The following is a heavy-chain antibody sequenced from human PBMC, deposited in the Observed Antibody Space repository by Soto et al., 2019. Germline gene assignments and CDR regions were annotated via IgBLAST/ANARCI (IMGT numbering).Heavy chain of an antibody. V-gene: IGHV3-23*01. D-gene: IGHD2-21*02. J-gene: IGHJ3*02. Sequence: EVQLLESGGGLVQPGGSLRLSCAASGFTFSSYAMSWVRQAPGKGLEWVSAISGSGGSTYYADSVKGRFTISRDNSNNTLYLQMNSLRAEDTAVYYCAKALAYCGGDCSPGAFDIWGQGTMVTVSS. CDR3: AKALAYCGGDCSPGAFDI. CDR1: GFTFSSYA. CDR2: ISGSGGST.